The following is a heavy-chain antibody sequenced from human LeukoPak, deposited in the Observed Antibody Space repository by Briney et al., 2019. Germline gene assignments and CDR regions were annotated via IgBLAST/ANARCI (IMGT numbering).Heavy chain of an antibody. J-gene: IGHJ4*02. V-gene: IGHV1-2*02. CDR2: INPNNGGT. CDR1: GYTFTGYY. Sequence: DSVNVSCKASGYTFTGYYMHWVRQAPGQGLEWMGWINPNNGGTNYAQKFQGRVNMTRDTSISTAYMELSSLRSDDTAVYYCAREKVAVAGTRYYFDYWGQGTLVPVSS. CDR3: AREKVAVAGTRYYFDY. D-gene: IGHD6-19*01.